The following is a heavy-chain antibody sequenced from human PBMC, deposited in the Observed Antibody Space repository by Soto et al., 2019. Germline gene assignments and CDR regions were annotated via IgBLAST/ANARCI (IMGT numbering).Heavy chain of an antibody. CDR3: ARIVSLDYYDSSGYYYDY. J-gene: IGHJ4*02. D-gene: IGHD3-22*01. CDR1: GFSLSNARMG. V-gene: IGHV2-26*01. CDR2: IFSNDEK. Sequence: QVTLKESGPVLVKPTETLTLTCTVSGFSLSNARMGVSWIRQPPGKALEWLAHIFSNDEKSQSTSLKSRLTISKDTSKSQVVLTMTNMDPVDTATYYCARIVSLDYYDSSGYYYDYWGQGTLVTVSS.